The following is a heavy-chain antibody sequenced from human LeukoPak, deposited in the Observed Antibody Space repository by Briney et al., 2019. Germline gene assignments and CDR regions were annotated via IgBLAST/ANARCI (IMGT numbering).Heavy chain of an antibody. D-gene: IGHD4-23*01. Sequence: SETLSLICAVSGGSISSSSGNCWTWVRQPPGKGLEWIGEIYHSGSTNYNPSLKSRVTMLLDKSKNQFSLKLSSVTAADTAAYYCARNGGNSDFDYWGQGTLVTVSS. CDR3: ARNGGNSDFDY. V-gene: IGHV4-4*02. J-gene: IGHJ4*02. CDR1: GGSISSSSGNC. CDR2: IYHSGST.